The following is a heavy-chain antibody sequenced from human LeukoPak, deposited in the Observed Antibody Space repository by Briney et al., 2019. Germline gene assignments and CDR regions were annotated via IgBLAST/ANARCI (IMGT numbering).Heavy chain of an antibody. CDR3: ARDPYIAAAGFDAFDI. J-gene: IGHJ3*02. Sequence: ASVKVSCKASGYTFTSYGISLVRQAPGQGLEWMGWISAYNGNTNYAQKLQGRVTMTTDTSTSTAYMELRSLRSDDTAVYYCARDPYIAAAGFDAFDIWGQGTMVTVSS. CDR1: GYTFTSYG. CDR2: ISAYNGNT. D-gene: IGHD6-13*01. V-gene: IGHV1-18*01.